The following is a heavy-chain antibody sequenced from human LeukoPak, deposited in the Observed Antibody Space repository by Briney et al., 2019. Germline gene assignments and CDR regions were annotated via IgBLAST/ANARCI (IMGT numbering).Heavy chain of an antibody. CDR1: GFTFSSYA. J-gene: IGHJ6*02. CDR2: ISGSGGST. D-gene: IGHD5-18*01. CDR3: AKGDEYNNGALGGMDV. V-gene: IGHV3-23*01. Sequence: GGSLRLSCAASGFTFSSYAMSWVRQAPGKGLEWVSAISGSGGSTYYADSVKGRFTISRDNSKNTLYLQMNSLRAEDTGVYYCAKGDEYNNGALGGMDVWGQGTTVTVSS.